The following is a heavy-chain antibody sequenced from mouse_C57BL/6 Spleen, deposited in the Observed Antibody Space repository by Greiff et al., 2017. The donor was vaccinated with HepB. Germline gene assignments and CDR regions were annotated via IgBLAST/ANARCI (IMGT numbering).Heavy chain of an antibody. J-gene: IGHJ1*03. CDR3: ARGDYYGSSPAFDV. D-gene: IGHD1-1*01. CDR1: GFTFSDYG. Sequence: DVMLVESGGGLVKPGGSLKLSCAASGFTFSDYGMHWVRQAPEKGLEWVAYISSGSSTIYYADTVKGRFTISRDNAKNTLFLQMTSLRSEDTAMYYCARGDYYGSSPAFDVWGTGTTVTVSS. CDR2: ISSGSSTI. V-gene: IGHV5-17*01.